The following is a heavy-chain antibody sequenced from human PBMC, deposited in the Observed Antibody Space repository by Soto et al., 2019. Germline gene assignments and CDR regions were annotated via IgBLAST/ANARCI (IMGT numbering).Heavy chain of an antibody. Sequence: PSETLSLTCVVSGDSITSSDWWIWVRRPPGKGLEFIGEIHHSGNTNYNPSLKSRVTMSVEKSMNQCSLKLRSMTAADTAVYFCARGGGYTWGLWGQGTLVTVSS. CDR1: GDSITSSDW. CDR2: IHHSGNT. CDR3: ARGGGYTWGL. V-gene: IGHV4-4*02. J-gene: IGHJ4*02. D-gene: IGHD3-16*01.